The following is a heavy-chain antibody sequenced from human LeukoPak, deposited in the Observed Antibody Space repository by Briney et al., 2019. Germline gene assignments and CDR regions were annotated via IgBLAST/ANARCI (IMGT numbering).Heavy chain of an antibody. CDR3: ARIWFGESSNWFDP. J-gene: IGHJ5*02. V-gene: IGHV5-10-1*01. Sequence: GESLNTSSKASGYSFTNYRISCVRQTPGKGVEWMGRIDPSDSYTNYSPSFQGHVTISADKSISTAYLQWSSLKASDTAMYYCARIWFGESSNWFDPWGQGTLVTVSS. CDR1: GYSFTNYR. CDR2: IDPSDSYT. D-gene: IGHD3-10*01.